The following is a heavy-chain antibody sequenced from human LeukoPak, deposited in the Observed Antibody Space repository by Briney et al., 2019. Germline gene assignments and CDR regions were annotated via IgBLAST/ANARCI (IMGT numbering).Heavy chain of an antibody. CDR1: GFTFSSYT. J-gene: IGHJ4*02. CDR3: ASRHDLID. CDR2: IGSSSNYI. Sequence: GGSLRLSCAASGFTFSSYTMNWVRQAPGKGLEWVSSIGSSSNYIYYADSLEGRFTISRDNARNSLYLQMNSLRAEDTAVYYCASRHDLIDWGQGTLVTVSS. V-gene: IGHV3-21*01. D-gene: IGHD2-21*01.